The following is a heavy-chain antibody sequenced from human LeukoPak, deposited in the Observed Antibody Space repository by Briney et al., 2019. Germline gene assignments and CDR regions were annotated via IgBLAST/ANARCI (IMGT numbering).Heavy chain of an antibody. D-gene: IGHD3-3*01. J-gene: IGHJ4*02. V-gene: IGHV3-30*02. CDR3: AKVARGYYDLGVDY. Sequence: GGSLRLSCAASGFTFSNYGMHWVRQAPGKGLEWVAIIWHDGSNKYYADSVKGRFTISRDNSKNTLYLQMNSLRAEDTAVYYCAKVARGYYDLGVDYWGQGTLVTVSS. CDR2: IWHDGSNK. CDR1: GFTFSNYG.